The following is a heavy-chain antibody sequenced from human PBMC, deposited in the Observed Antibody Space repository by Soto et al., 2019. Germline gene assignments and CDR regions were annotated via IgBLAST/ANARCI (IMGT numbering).Heavy chain of an antibody. Sequence: EVQLVESGGGLVQPGRSLRLSCAASGFTFDDYAMHWVRQAPGKGLEWVSGISWNSGSIGYADSVKGRFTISRDNAKNSLYLQMNSLRAEDTALYYCAKDLHKESGGSSGWYMDVWGKGTTVTVSS. CDR1: GFTFDDYA. V-gene: IGHV3-9*01. D-gene: IGHD2-15*01. CDR2: ISWNSGSI. J-gene: IGHJ6*03. CDR3: AKDLHKESGGSSGWYMDV.